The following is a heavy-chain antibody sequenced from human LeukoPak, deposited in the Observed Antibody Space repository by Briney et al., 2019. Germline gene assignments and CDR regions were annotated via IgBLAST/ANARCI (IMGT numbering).Heavy chain of an antibody. CDR3: ARGPYEYQLLNL. V-gene: IGHV4-4*07. CDR1: GGSISSYY. Sequence: SETLSLICTVSGGSISSYYWSWVRQPAGKGLEWIGRIYPSGTTNYNPSLKNRVTMSVDTSTNQFPLRMSSVTAADTAVYYCARGPYEYQLLNLWGQGTLVTVSS. J-gene: IGHJ5*02. D-gene: IGHD2-2*01. CDR2: IYPSGTT.